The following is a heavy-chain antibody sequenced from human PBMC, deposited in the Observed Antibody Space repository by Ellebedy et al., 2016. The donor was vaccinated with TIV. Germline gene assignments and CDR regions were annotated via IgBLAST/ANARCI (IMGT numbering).Heavy chain of an antibody. CDR1: GFTFDDYG. CDR2: INWNGGST. Sequence: GESLKISCAASGFTFDDYGMSWVRQAPGKGLEWVSGINWNGGSTGYADSVKGRFTISRDNAKNSLYLQMNSLRAEDTALYYCARDLLLWFGEVRGMDVWGQGTTVTVSS. D-gene: IGHD3-10*01. CDR3: ARDLLLWFGEVRGMDV. V-gene: IGHV3-20*04. J-gene: IGHJ6*02.